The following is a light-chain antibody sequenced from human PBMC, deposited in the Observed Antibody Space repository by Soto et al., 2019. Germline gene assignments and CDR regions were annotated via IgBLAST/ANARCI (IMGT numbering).Light chain of an antibody. V-gene: IGLV2-14*03. J-gene: IGLJ2*01. Sequence: QSALTQPASVSGSPGQSITISCTGTSSDVGGYDYVSWYQQHPGKAPKLMIYDVSSRPSGVSNRFSGSKSGSTASLTISGLQAEDEADYYCNSNSSRTTLVFGGWTKVTVL. CDR1: SSDVGGYDY. CDR3: NSNSSRTTLV. CDR2: DVS.